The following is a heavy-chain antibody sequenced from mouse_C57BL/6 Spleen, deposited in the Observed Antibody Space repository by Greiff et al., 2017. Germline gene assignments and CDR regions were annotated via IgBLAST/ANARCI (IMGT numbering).Heavy chain of an antibody. D-gene: IGHD4-1*01. CDR2: ISYDGSN. CDR1: GYSITRGYY. Sequence: EVKLQESGPGLVKPSQSLSLTCSVTGYSITRGYYWNWIRQFPGNKLEWMGYISYDGSNNYNPSLKNRISITRDTSKNQFFLKLNSVTTEDTATYYCARKAGTWYFDVWGTGTTVTVSS. J-gene: IGHJ1*03. V-gene: IGHV3-6*01. CDR3: ARKAGTWYFDV.